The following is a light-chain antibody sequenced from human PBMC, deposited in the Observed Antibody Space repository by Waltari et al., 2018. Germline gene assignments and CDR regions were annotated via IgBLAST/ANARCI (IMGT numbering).Light chain of an antibody. J-gene: IGKJ2*01. V-gene: IGKV1-39*01. CDR2: AAS. Sequence: DIQMTQSPSSLSASVGDRVIVTCRASQSISSLLNWYQQKPGKAPKLLIYAASSLQSGVPSRFSGSGSETDFTLTISTLQPVDFATYYCQQSYSTPYTFGQGTKLEIK. CDR1: QSISSL. CDR3: QQSYSTPYT.